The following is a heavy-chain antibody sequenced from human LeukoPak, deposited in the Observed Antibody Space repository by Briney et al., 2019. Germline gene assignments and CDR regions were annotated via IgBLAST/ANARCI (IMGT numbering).Heavy chain of an antibody. D-gene: IGHD5-18*01. V-gene: IGHV3-23*01. J-gene: IGHJ4*02. CDR2: ISGSGGST. CDR1: GFTFSSYA. CDR3: ARTQTEYSYGHPYCFDY. Sequence: TGGSLRLSCAASGFTFSSYAMSWVRQAPGKGLEWVSAISGSGGSTYYADSVKGRFTISRDNSKNTLYLQMNSLRAEDTAVYYCARTQTEYSYGHPYCFDYWGQGTLVTVSS.